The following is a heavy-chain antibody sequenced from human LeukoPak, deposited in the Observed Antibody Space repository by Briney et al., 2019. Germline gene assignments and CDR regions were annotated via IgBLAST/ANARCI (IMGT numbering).Heavy chain of an antibody. D-gene: IGHD3-10*01. Sequence: ASVKVSCKASGGTFSSYAISWVRQAPGQGLEWMGGIIPIFGTANYAQKFQGRVTITADESTSTAYMELSSLRSEDTAVYYCARDKAYGSGVSPYAFDIWGQGTMVTVSS. CDR2: IIPIFGTA. CDR3: ARDKAYGSGVSPYAFDI. CDR1: GGTFSSYA. V-gene: IGHV1-69*13. J-gene: IGHJ3*02.